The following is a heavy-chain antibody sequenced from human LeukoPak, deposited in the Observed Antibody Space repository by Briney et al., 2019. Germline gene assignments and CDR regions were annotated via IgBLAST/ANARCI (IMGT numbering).Heavy chain of an antibody. Sequence: SGGSLRLSCAASGFTFSSYWMSWVRQAPGKGLEWVANIKQDGSEKYYVDSVKGRFTISRDNAKNSLYLQMNSLRAEDTAVYYCARGYDYVWGSYRAPFDYWGQGTLVTVSS. CDR3: ARGYDYVWGSYRAPFDY. V-gene: IGHV3-7*01. D-gene: IGHD3-16*02. CDR1: GFTFSSYW. J-gene: IGHJ4*02. CDR2: IKQDGSEK.